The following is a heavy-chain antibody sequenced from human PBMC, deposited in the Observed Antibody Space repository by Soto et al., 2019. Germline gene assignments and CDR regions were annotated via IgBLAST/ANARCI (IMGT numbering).Heavy chain of an antibody. J-gene: IGHJ4*02. Sequence: PGGSLRLSCAASGFTFSSYAMSWVRQAPGKGLEWVSAISGSGGSTYYADSVKGRFTISRDNSKNTLYLQMNSLRAEDTAVYYCAKQYYDILTGYYGSIDYWGQGTLVTVSS. V-gene: IGHV3-23*01. CDR1: GFTFSSYA. D-gene: IGHD3-9*01. CDR3: AKQYYDILTGYYGSIDY. CDR2: ISGSGGST.